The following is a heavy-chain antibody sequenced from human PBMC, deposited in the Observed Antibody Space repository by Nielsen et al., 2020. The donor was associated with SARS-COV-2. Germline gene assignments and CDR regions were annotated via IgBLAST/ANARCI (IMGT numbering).Heavy chain of an antibody. J-gene: IGHJ3*02. CDR1: GFSFTTSP. CDR2: ISYNGDTT. Sequence: GESLKISCAASGFSFTTSPMAWVRQAPGRGLEWVSTISYNGDTTWCADSLKGRFTISRDNSKNTLYLQMNSLRAEDTAVYYCATPTIFGVVPIWGQGTMVTVSS. CDR3: ATPTIFGVVPI. D-gene: IGHD3-3*01. V-gene: IGHV3-23*01.